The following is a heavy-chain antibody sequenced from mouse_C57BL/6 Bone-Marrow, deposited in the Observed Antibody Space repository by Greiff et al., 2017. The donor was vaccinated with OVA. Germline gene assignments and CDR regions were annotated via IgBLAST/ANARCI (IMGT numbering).Heavy chain of an antibody. J-gene: IGHJ4*01. CDR2: IDPSDSYT. D-gene: IGHD2-5*01. CDR1: GYTFTSYW. CDR3: ARSYSNYDYAMDY. V-gene: IGHV1-50*01. Sequence: VKLQQPGAELVKPGASVKLSCKASGYTFTSYWMQWVKQRPGQGLEWIGEIDPSDSYTNYNQKFKGKATLTVDTSSSTAYMQLSSLTSEDSAVYYCARSYSNYDYAMDYWGQGTSVTVSS.